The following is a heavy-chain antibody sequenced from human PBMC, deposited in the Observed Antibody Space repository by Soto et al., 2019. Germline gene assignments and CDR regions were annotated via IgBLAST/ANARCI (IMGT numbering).Heavy chain of an antibody. J-gene: IGHJ5*02. CDR2: IYYSGST. D-gene: IGHD6-19*01. Sequence: SETLCLTCTVSGCSISSYYWSWIRQPPGKGLEWIGDIYYSGSTTYNAALKRRGTTSLDTSKNQFSLNLSSVTAAETTADYGGRDFVAGTGNWFDPWGQGTLVTVSS. V-gene: IGHV4-59*01. CDR3: GRDFVAGTGNWFDP. CDR1: GCSISSYY.